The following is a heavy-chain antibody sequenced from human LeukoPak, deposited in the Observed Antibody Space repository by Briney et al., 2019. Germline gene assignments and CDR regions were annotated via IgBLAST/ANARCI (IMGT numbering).Heavy chain of an antibody. D-gene: IGHD4-17*01. J-gene: IGHJ4*02. Sequence: GGSLRLSCAAAGFKFDDYGMSWVRQAPGKGLEWVANIKQDGSEKYYVDSVKGRFTISRDNAKNSLYLQMNSLRTEDAAVYYCARENLTTVTSLGYFDYWGQGTLVTVSS. CDR1: GFKFDDYG. CDR3: ARENLTTVTSLGYFDY. V-gene: IGHV3-7*01. CDR2: IKQDGSEK.